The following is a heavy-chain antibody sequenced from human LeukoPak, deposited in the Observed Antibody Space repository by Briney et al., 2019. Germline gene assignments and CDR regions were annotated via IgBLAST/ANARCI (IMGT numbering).Heavy chain of an antibody. J-gene: IGHJ4*02. V-gene: IGHV3-21*01. D-gene: IGHD2-2*01. CDR1: GFTYSSYS. CDR3: ARDYYCSSTSCYNGLYYFDY. Sequence: GGTLRLSCAVSGFTYSSYSMNWVRQAPGKGLECGSAIRSSSYIYYADSVKGRFTISRDNAKNSLYLQMNSLRAEDTAVYYCARDYYCSSTSCYNGLYYFDYWGQGTLVTVSS. CDR2: IRSSSYI.